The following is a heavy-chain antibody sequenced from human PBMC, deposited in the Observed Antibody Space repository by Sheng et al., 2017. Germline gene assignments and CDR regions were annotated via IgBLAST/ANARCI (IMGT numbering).Heavy chain of an antibody. CDR1: GGPYSNYA. CDR3: ASNPRRVGFDF. CDR2: IIPIVKKP. V-gene: IGHV1-69*13. Sequence: QVQLVQSGPEVKKPGSSVKVSCKASGGPYSNYAIHWVRQAPGQGLEWMGGIIPIVKKPSYAQNFQGRMTITADESTSTDYIELSSLSSEDTAVYYCASNPRRVGFDFWGQGTLVIVSS. J-gene: IGHJ4*02.